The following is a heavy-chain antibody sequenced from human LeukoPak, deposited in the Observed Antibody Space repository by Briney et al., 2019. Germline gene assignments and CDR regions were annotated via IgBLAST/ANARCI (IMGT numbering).Heavy chain of an antibody. V-gene: IGHV3-21*01. CDR1: GFTFSNYG. Sequence: GGTLRLSCAASGFTFSNYGMSWVRQAPGKGLEWVSSISSSSSYIYYADSVKGRFTISRDNAKNSLYLQMNSLRVEDTAVYYCKEVDYWGQGTLVTVSS. CDR3: KEVDY. CDR2: ISSSSSYI. J-gene: IGHJ4*02.